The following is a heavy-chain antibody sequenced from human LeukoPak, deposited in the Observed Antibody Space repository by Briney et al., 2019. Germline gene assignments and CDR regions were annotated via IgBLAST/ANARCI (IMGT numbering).Heavy chain of an antibody. CDR3: AKRDSSGSYFFDY. CDR1: GFTFSSYA. CDR2: IVGGGSDT. V-gene: IGHV3-23*01. Sequence: GGSLRLSCAASGFTFSSYAMSWVRRPPGKGLEWVSSIVGGGSDTYYADSVKGRFTFSRDNSANTMYLQMKSLRVEDTAIYYCAKRDSSGSYFFDYWGQGTLVTVSS. J-gene: IGHJ4*02. D-gene: IGHD3-22*01.